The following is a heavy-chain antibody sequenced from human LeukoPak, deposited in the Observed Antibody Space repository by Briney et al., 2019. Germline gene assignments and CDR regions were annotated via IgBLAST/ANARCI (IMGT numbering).Heavy chain of an antibody. CDR1: GFTFSSYA. V-gene: IGHV3-7*01. CDR3: ASSSNWYIDYYYAMDV. D-gene: IGHD6-13*01. CDR2: IKQDGSEK. J-gene: IGHJ6*02. Sequence: GGSLRLSCAASGFTFSSYAMSWVRQAPGKGLEWVANIKQDGSEKYYVDSVKGRFTISRDNAKNSLYLQMNSLRAEDTAVYYCASSSNWYIDYYYAMDVWGQGTTVTVSS.